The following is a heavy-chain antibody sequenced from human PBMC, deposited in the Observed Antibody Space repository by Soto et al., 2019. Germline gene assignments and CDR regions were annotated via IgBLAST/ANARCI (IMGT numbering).Heavy chain of an antibody. CDR3: VRRHVSATGIDWFDP. V-gene: IGHV1-3*01. CDR2: INAANGDT. J-gene: IGHJ5*02. CDR1: GYTFTSYG. Sequence: SVKVSCKASGYTFTSYGIHWGRQAPGQRLEWMGWINAANGDTKYSPKFQGRVTITRDTSASTAYMELSSLRSEDTAVYYCVRRHVSATGIDWFDPWGQATLVTVSS. D-gene: IGHD6-13*01.